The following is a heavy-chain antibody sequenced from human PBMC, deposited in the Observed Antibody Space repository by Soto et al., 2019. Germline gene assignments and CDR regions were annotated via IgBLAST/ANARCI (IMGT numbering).Heavy chain of an antibody. Sequence: GGSRRLSCAASGFTFSSYAMSWVRQAPGKGLEWVSAISGSGGSTYYADSVKGRFTISRDNSKNTLYLQMNSLRAEDTAVYYCAKTYYDFWSGYLKSDYWGQGTLVTVSS. CDR3: AKTYYDFWSGYLKSDY. V-gene: IGHV3-23*01. J-gene: IGHJ4*02. D-gene: IGHD3-3*01. CDR1: GFTFSSYA. CDR2: ISGSGGST.